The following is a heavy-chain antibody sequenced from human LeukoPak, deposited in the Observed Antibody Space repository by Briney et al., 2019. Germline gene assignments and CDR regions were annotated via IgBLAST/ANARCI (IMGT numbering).Heavy chain of an antibody. CDR3: ARLGNSFYYYYMDV. J-gene: IGHJ6*03. CDR2: INHSGST. D-gene: IGHD6-13*01. V-gene: IGHV4-34*01. Sequence: SETLSLTCAVYGRSFSGYYWSWIRQPPGKGLEWIWEINHSGSTNYNPSLKSRVTISVDTSKNQFSLKLDSVTAADTAVYYCARLGNSFYYYYMDVWGKGTTVTVSS. CDR1: GRSFSGYY.